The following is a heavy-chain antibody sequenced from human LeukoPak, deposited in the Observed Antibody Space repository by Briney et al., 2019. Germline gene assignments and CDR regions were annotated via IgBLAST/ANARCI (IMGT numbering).Heavy chain of an antibody. CDR3: AREVITLGMNYLDS. J-gene: IGHJ4*02. D-gene: IGHD3-16*01. CDR2: VNGDGRTT. V-gene: IGHV3-74*01. Sequence: GGSLRLSCAVSGFTFTSYWMHWVRQDPGKGLMWVSRVNGDGRTTTYADSVKGRFTISRDNAKNTLYLQMTSLRAEDTAVYYCAREVITLGMNYLDSWGQGILVTVSS. CDR1: GFTFTSYW.